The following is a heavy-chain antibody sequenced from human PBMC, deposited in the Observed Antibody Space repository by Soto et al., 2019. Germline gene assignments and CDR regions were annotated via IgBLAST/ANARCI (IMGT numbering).Heavy chain of an antibody. CDR2: MYHSGST. D-gene: IGHD3-22*01. J-gene: IGHJ5*02. V-gene: IGHV4-30-2*01. CDR1: GGSISSGGYS. Sequence: TLSLTCAVSGGSISSGGYSWSWIRQPPGKGLEWIGYMYHSGSTYYNPSLKSRVTISIDRSKNQFSLKLSSVTAADTAVYYCARQRNYYDSSGYYWGNWFDPWGQGTLVTVSS. CDR3: ARQRNYYDSSGYYWGNWFDP.